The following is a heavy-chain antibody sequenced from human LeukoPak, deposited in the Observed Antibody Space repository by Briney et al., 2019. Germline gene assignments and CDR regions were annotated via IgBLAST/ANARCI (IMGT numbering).Heavy chain of an antibody. Sequence: GGSLRLSCAASGFTVSSNYMRWVRQAPGKGLEWVSIIYSGGSTYYADSVKGRFTISRDNSKNTLYLQMNSLRAEDTAVYYCAKAPTSYCSSSSCYEGASDYWGQGTLVTVSS. CDR1: GFTVSSNY. CDR2: IYSGGST. D-gene: IGHD2-2*01. CDR3: AKAPTSYCSSSSCYEGASDY. V-gene: IGHV3-66*01. J-gene: IGHJ4*02.